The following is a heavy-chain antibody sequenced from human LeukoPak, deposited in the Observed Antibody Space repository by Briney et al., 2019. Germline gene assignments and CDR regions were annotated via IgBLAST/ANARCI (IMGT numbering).Heavy chain of an antibody. CDR3: ARGPDTSTWYYYYMDV. CDR1: GGSISSYY. J-gene: IGHJ6*03. CDR2: IYTSGST. Sequence: SETLSLTCTVSGGSISSYYWSWIRQPAGKGLEWIGRIYTSGSTNYNPSLKSRVTMSVDTSKNQFSLKLSSVTAADTAVYYCARGPDTSTWYYYYMDVWGKGTTVTVSS. D-gene: IGHD6-13*01. V-gene: IGHV4-4*07.